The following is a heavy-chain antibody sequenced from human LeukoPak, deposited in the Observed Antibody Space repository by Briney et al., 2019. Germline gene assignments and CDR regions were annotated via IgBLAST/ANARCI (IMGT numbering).Heavy chain of an antibody. Sequence: GGSLRLSCAASGFTFSNYNMNWVRQAPGKAMEWVSSITRSGTYIFYADSVKGRFTISRDNAKNSLYLQMNSLRAEDTAVYYCARYSRELGGYAPWELMPPFDYWGQGTLVTVSS. J-gene: IGHJ4*02. CDR2: ITRSGTYI. D-gene: IGHD1-7*01. CDR3: ARYSRELGGYAPWELMPPFDY. V-gene: IGHV3-21*01. CDR1: GFTFSNYN.